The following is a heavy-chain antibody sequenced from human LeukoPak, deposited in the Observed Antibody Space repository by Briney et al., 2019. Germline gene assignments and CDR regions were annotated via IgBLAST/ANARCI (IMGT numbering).Heavy chain of an antibody. V-gene: IGHV4-59*08. D-gene: IGHD3-3*01. Sequence: SETLSLTCTVSGGSISSYYWSRIRQPPGKGLEWIGYIYYSGSTNYNPSLKSRVTISVDTSKNQFSLKLSSVTTADTAVYYCARGAFGYDFWSGYYTDWFDPWGQGTLVTVSS. CDR1: GGSISSYY. CDR2: IYYSGST. CDR3: ARGAFGYDFWSGYYTDWFDP. J-gene: IGHJ5*02.